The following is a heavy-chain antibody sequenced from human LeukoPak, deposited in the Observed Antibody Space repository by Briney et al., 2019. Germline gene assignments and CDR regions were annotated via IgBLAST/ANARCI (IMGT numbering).Heavy chain of an antibody. CDR3: ASSGYDHAYYFDY. Sequence: SETLSLTCTVSGGSISSYYWSWIRQPPGKGLEWIGYIYYSGSTNYNPSLKSRVTISVDTSKNQSSLKLSSVTAADTAVYYCASSGYDHAYYFDYWGQGTLVTVSS. V-gene: IGHV4-59*08. CDR2: IYYSGST. CDR1: GGSISSYY. D-gene: IGHD5-12*01. J-gene: IGHJ4*02.